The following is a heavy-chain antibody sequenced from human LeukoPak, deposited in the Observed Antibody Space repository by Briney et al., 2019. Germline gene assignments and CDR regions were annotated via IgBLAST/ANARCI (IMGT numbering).Heavy chain of an antibody. D-gene: IGHD1-26*01. CDR3: AHTRIGQWDPSAIFDY. J-gene: IGHJ4*02. CDR1: QFSFISSW. Sequence: GGSLRLSCTASQFSFISSWMSWVRQAPGKGLEWVASIKPDGSDTYYVGSVKGRCTISRDNAKNSVYLEVSSLRGDDTAIHYCAHTRIGQWDPSAIFDYWGQGALVTVSS. CDR2: IKPDGSDT. V-gene: IGHV3-7*01.